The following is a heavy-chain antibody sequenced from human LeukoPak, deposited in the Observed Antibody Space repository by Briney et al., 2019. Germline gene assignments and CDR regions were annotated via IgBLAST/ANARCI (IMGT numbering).Heavy chain of an antibody. V-gene: IGHV3-21*01. CDR3: AKDRIAARLSFDY. Sequence: PGVSLRLSCAASGFTFSTYSMNWVRQAPGKGLEWVSSISSSSSYIYYADSVKGRFTISRDNSKNTLYLQMNSLRAEDTAVYYCAKDRIAARLSFDYWGQGTLVTVSS. CDR1: GFTFSTYS. CDR2: ISSSSSYI. D-gene: IGHD6-6*01. J-gene: IGHJ4*02.